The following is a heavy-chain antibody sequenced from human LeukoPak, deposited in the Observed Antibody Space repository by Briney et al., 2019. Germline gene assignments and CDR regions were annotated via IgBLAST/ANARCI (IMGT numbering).Heavy chain of an antibody. D-gene: IGHD1/OR15-1a*01. CDR2: IKWNGGST. CDR1: GFKFDDYA. CDR3: ARFRAATTRFDY. Sequence: GGSLRLSCAASGFKFDDYAMSWVRQAPGKGLEWVSAIKWNGGSTDYTDSVKGRFTISRDNSKNTLYLEMNSLRPEDTAVYYCARFRAATTRFDYWGQGTLVTVSS. V-gene: IGHV3-20*04. J-gene: IGHJ4*02.